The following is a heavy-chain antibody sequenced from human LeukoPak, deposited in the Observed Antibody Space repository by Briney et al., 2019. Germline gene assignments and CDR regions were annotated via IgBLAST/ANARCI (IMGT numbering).Heavy chain of an antibody. CDR1: GGSISSYY. J-gene: IGHJ5*02. Sequence: SETLSLTCTVSGGSISSYYWSWIRQPPGKGLEWIGYIYYSGSTNYNPSLKSRVTISVDTSKNQFSLKLSSVTAAGTAVYYCARAPYSSSWSVTWFDPWGQGTLVTVSS. CDR3: ARAPYSSSWSVTWFDP. D-gene: IGHD6-13*01. CDR2: IYYSGST. V-gene: IGHV4-59*01.